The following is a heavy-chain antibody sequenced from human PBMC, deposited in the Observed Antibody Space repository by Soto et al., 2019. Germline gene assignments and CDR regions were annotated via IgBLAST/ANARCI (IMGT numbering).Heavy chain of an antibody. CDR2: ISYDGSNK. Sequence: QVQLVESGGGVVQPGRSLRLSCAASGFTFSSYAMHWVRQAPGKGLEWVAVISYDGSNKYYADSVKGRFTISRDNSKNTLYLQMNSLRAEDTAVYYCALVGGVISNDAFAIWGQGTMVTVSS. D-gene: IGHD3-3*01. CDR3: ALVGGVISNDAFAI. V-gene: IGHV3-30-3*01. J-gene: IGHJ3*02. CDR1: GFTFSSYA.